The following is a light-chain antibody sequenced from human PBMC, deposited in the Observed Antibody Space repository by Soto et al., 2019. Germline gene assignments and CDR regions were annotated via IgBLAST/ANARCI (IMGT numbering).Light chain of an antibody. CDR1: QIVSSTY. Sequence: ELVMTQSPATLSVSPGERATLSCRTSQIVSSTYLAWFQQKPGQAPRLLIYGASTRATGIPDRFSGSGSGTDSTLTISGLEPEDFALYYCQQYGVTPPNSFGGGTKVDIK. CDR3: QQYGVTPPNS. J-gene: IGKJ4*01. V-gene: IGKV3-20*01. CDR2: GAS.